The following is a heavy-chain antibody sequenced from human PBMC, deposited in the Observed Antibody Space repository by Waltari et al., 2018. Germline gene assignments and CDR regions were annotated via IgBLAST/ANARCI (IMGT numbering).Heavy chain of an antibody. CDR3: ARERADCSSTSCYGYYFDY. J-gene: IGHJ4*02. D-gene: IGHD2-2*01. Sequence: QVQLVQSGAEVKKPGSSVKVSCKASGGTFSSYAISWVRQAPGQGLEWMGGIIPIFGTANYAQKFQGRVTITADKSTSTAYMELSSLRSEDTAVYYCARERADCSSTSCYGYYFDYWGQGTLVTVSS. V-gene: IGHV1-69*14. CDR1: GGTFSSYA. CDR2: IIPIFGTA.